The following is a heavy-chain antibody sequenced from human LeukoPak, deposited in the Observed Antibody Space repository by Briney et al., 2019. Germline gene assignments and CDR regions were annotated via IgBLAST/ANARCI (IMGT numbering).Heavy chain of an antibody. Sequence: SETLSLTCTVSGGSISSGDYYWSWIRQPPGKGLEWIGYTYYSGSTYYNPSLKSRVTISVDTSKNQFSLKLSSVTAADTAVYYCARAPEYDYIWGSYRQAYYFDYWGQETLVTVSS. V-gene: IGHV4-30-4*01. D-gene: IGHD3-16*02. J-gene: IGHJ4*02. CDR1: GGSISSGDYY. CDR2: TYYSGST. CDR3: ARAPEYDYIWGSYRQAYYFDY.